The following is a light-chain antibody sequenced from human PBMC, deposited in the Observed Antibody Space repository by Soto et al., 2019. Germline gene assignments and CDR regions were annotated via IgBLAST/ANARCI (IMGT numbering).Light chain of an antibody. J-gene: IGKJ1*01. Sequence: EIVLTQSPGTLSLSPGERATLSCRASQSVRSSYLAWYQQKPGQAPRLLIYGASSRATGIPDRFSGSGSGTDFTLTISRLEPEDFAVYYCQQYGDSWTFGQGTKVESK. CDR2: GAS. CDR3: QQYGDSWT. CDR1: QSVRSSY. V-gene: IGKV3-20*01.